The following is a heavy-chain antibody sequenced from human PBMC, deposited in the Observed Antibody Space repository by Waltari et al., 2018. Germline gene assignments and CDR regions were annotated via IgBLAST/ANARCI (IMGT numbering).Heavy chain of an antibody. J-gene: IGHJ4*02. Sequence: QVQLVESGGGVVQPGGSLRVSCAASEFTFSNYGMHWVRQAPGTGLEWVAFVRYDGSDKSYADSVKDRFTISRDNSKNTLYLQMNGLRAEDTAVYYCAKERSRMVQGFIDVTFDCWGQGTLVSVST. V-gene: IGHV3-30*02. CDR3: AKERSRMVQGFIDVTFDC. CDR2: VRYDGSDK. D-gene: IGHD3-10*01. CDR1: EFTFSNYG.